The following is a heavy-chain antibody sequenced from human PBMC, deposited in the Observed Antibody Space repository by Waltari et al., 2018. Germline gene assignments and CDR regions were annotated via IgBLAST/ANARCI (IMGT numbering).Heavy chain of an antibody. CDR2: ITPSGVST. Sequence: QVQLVQSGAEVKKPGASVKVSCKASGYTFTSYYMHWVRQAPGQGLEWMGIITPSGVSTSEAQKFQGRVTMTRDTSTSTCYRELSSLRSEDTAVYYCASALAYCGGDCYHWFDPWGQGTLVTVSS. D-gene: IGHD2-21*01. V-gene: IGHV1-46*01. J-gene: IGHJ5*02. CDR1: GYTFTSYY. CDR3: ASALAYCGGDCYHWFDP.